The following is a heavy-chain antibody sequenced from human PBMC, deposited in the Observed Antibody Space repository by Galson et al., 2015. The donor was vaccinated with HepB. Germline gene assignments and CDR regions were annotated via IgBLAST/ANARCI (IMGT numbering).Heavy chain of an antibody. V-gene: IGHV4-34*01. CDR2: INHSGST. J-gene: IGHJ4*02. CDR1: GGSFSGYY. CDR3: ARGPPSRVVAATSEDY. D-gene: IGHD2-15*01. Sequence: LSLTCAVYGGSFSGYYWSWIRQPPGKGLEWIGEINHSGSTNYNPSLKSRVTISVDTSKNQFSLKLSSVTAADTAVYYCARGPPSRVVAATSEDYWGQGTLVTVSS.